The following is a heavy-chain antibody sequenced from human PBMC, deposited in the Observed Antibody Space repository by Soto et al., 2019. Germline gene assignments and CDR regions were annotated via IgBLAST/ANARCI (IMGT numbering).Heavy chain of an antibody. D-gene: IGHD3-10*01. J-gene: IGHJ4*02. V-gene: IGHV3-30-3*01. CDR3: ARGKDYFDSGSYFFDY. CDR2: ISYDGSDK. Sequence: QVQLVESGGGVVQPGRSLRLSCAASGFTFSRFAMHWVRQAPGKGLEWVGVISYDGSDKYYADSVQGRFTISRDNSKNTLYLQMNSLRADDTAVYYCARGKDYFDSGSYFFDYWGQGTLVTVSP. CDR1: GFTFSRFA.